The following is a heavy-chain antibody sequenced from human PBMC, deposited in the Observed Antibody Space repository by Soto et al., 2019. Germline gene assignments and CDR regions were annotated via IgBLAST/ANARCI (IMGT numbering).Heavy chain of an antibody. CDR1: GGTFSSYA. V-gene: IGHV1-69*06. D-gene: IGHD6-6*01. J-gene: IGHJ3*02. CDR2: IIPIFGTA. Sequence: QVQLVQSGAEVKKPGSSVKVSCKASGGTFSSYAISWVRQAPGQGLEWMGGIIPIFGTANYAQKFQGRVTITADKSTSTAYMELSSLRSEDTAVYYSASEGSIAAPQGGRAFDIWGQGTMVTVSS. CDR3: ASEGSIAAPQGGRAFDI.